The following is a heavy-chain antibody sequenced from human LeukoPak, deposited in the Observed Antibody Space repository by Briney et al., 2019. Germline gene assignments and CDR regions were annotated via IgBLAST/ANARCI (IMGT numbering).Heavy chain of an antibody. CDR1: GYSFTSYW. V-gene: IGHV5-51*01. J-gene: IGHJ3*02. CDR3: ARDGIAAAGSDAFDI. Sequence: GEPLKISCKGSGYSFTSYWIGWVRQMPGKGLEWMGIIYPGDSDTRYSPSFQGQVTISADKSISTAYLQWSSLKASDTAMYYCARDGIAAAGSDAFDIWGQGTMVTVSS. CDR2: IYPGDSDT. D-gene: IGHD6-13*01.